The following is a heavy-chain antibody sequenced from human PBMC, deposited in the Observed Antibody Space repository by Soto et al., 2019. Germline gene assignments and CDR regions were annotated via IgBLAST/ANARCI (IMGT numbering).Heavy chain of an antibody. D-gene: IGHD3-10*01. CDR3: ARAAGRFGELVLFDP. V-gene: IGHV1-46*01. J-gene: IGHJ5*02. CDR2: INPRGFFT. CDR1: GYTFTSYN. Sequence: QVQLVQSGAEVKKPGASVKVSCKASGYTFTSYNIHWVRQAPGQGLEWVGMINPRGFFTTYAQKCRGRVTMNGDTSTSVVYMEVTNLRSEDTAMYYCARAAGRFGELVLFDPWGQGTLVSVSS.